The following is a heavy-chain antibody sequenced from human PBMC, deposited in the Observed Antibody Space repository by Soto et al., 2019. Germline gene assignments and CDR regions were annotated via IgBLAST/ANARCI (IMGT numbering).Heavy chain of an antibody. CDR1: GFTFSSYA. CDR2: ISGSGGST. Sequence: GGSLRLSCAASGFTFSSYAMSWVRQAPGKGLEWVSAISGSGGSTYYADSVKGRFTISRDNSKNTLYLQMNSLRAEDTAVYYCAKDLTMVRGVPIDYWGQGTLVTVSS. J-gene: IGHJ4*02. CDR3: AKDLTMVRGVPIDY. D-gene: IGHD3-10*01. V-gene: IGHV3-23*01.